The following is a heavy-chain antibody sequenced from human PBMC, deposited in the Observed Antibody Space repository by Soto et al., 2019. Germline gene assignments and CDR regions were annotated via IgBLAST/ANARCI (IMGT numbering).Heavy chain of an antibody. CDR1: GYTFTAYY. Sequence: QVQLVQSGAEVKEPGDSVRVSCEASGYTFTAYYIHWVRQAPGQGLEWMGWINPKFGDTTYAQDFQGRLSMTRDMSISTVDMELSRLTSVDTAIYYCARNLDYYYGPGSGNGHGFWGQGTTVTVFS. J-gene: IGHJ6*02. CDR3: ARNLDYYYGPGSGNGHGF. CDR2: INPKFGDT. V-gene: IGHV1-2*02. D-gene: IGHD3-10*01.